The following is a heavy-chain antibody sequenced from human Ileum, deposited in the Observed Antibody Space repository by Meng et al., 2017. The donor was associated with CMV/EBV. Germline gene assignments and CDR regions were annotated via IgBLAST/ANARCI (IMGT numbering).Heavy chain of an antibody. D-gene: IGHD3-3*01. J-gene: IGHJ4*02. CDR2: SNPNDGAT. Sequence: SCKASGYTFTTYYMHWVRHVPGQGLEWMGISNPNDGATTYAQKFQGRVTMTRDTSTSTAYMELISLRSEDTAVYYCAREKHGGFWDYWGQGTLVTVSS. V-gene: IGHV1-46*01. CDR1: GYTFTTYY. CDR3: AREKHGGFWDY.